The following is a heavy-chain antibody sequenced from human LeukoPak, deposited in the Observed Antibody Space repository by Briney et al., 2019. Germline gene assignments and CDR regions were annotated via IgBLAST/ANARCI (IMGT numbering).Heavy chain of an antibody. V-gene: IGHV1-3*01. CDR2: TNPGNGNT. Sequence: GASVKVSCKASGYTFTSYAMHWERQAPGRGLELMGWTNPGNGNTKYSQKFQGRVTITRDTSASTAYMELSSLRSEDTAVYYCARDAYCGGDCYSDYFDYWGQGTLVTVSS. J-gene: IGHJ4*02. CDR3: ARDAYCGGDCYSDYFDY. CDR1: GYTFTSYA. D-gene: IGHD2-21*02.